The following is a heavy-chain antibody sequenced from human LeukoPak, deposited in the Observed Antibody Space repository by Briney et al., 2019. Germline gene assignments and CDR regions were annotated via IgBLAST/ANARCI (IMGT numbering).Heavy chain of an antibody. D-gene: IGHD5-18*01. Sequence: GGSLRLSCVVSGFTFSSYHMNWVRQAPGKGLEWVSGISTSSGSRYIYYADSVTGRFTNSTDNDKNSLYLQMNSLRAEDTAVYYCARRATTERGHSYGLDYSGQGGQVTVSS. J-gene: IGHJ4*02. V-gene: IGHV3-21*01. CDR2: ISTSSGSRYI. CDR3: ARRATTERGHSYGLDY. CDR1: GFTFSSYH.